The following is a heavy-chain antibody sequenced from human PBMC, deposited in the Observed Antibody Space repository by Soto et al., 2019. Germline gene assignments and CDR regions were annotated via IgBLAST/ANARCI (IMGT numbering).Heavy chain of an antibody. CDR1: GFAFSRFG. D-gene: IGHD3-16*01. CDR2: ITFNGSKD. J-gene: IGHJ4*02. V-gene: IGHV3-30*03. Sequence: VQMVESGGGVVQPGGSLRLSCAGSGFAFSRFGMHWVRQAPGKGLEWVACITFNGSKDYYVDSVKGRFAISRNNSMSTLYLQMSSLGPEDTGVYYCATDPGAFAGAMRDWGRGTLVTVSS. CDR3: ATDPGAFAGAMRD.